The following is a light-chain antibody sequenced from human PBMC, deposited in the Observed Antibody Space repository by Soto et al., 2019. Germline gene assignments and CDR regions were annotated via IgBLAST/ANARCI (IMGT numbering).Light chain of an antibody. CDR1: GSNIGSNS. V-gene: IGLV1-44*01. CDR3: AAWDDSLNGHVL. J-gene: IGLJ2*01. Sequence: QSVLTQPPSASGTPGQRVTISCSGSGSNIGSNSVNWYQQLPGTAPKLLIYTNNQRPSGVPDRFSGSKSGTSASLAISGLQSEGEADYYCAAWDDSLNGHVLFGGGTKLTVL. CDR2: TNN.